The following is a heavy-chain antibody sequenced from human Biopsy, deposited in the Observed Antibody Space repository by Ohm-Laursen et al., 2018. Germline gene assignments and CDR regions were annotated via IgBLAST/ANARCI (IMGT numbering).Heavy chain of an antibody. J-gene: IGHJ4*02. CDR3: ARNTGWCGDLYYFDY. Sequence: GASVKVSCKVSGYSFTSYYMHWVRQAPGQGLEWMGMINPSGSTTSYPQIFQGRVTMTRDTSKSAVYMELSSLRSADTAVYFCARNTGWCGDLYYFDYWGQGTLVAVSS. D-gene: IGHD6-19*01. CDR2: INPSGSTT. CDR1: GYSFTSYY. V-gene: IGHV1-46*01.